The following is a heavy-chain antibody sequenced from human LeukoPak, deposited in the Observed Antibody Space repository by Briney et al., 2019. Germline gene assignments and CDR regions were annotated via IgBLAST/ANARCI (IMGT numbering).Heavy chain of an antibody. V-gene: IGHV3-21*04. CDR2: ISSSSTYI. D-gene: IGHD2-15*01. CDR3: ASQNSRIDDAFDI. CDR1: GFTFSSYS. Sequence: GGSLRLSCAASGFTFSSYSMNWVRQAPGKGLEWVSSISSSSTYIYYADSVKGRFTISRDNAKNSLYLQMNSLRAEDTALYYCASQNSRIDDAFDIWGQGTMVTVSS. J-gene: IGHJ3*02.